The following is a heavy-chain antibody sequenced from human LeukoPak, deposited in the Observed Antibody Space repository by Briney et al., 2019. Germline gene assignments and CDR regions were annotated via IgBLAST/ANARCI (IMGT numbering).Heavy chain of an antibody. CDR3: ARDLYGSGWYQRDY. D-gene: IGHD3-10*01. V-gene: IGHV3-21*01. CDR1: GFTFSSYS. CDR2: ISSSSSNI. J-gene: IGHJ4*02. Sequence: GGSLRLSCAASGFTFSSYSMNWVRQAPGKGLEWVSSISSSSSNIYYADSVKGRFTISRDNAKNSLYLQMNSLRAEDTAVYYCARDLYGSGWYQRDYWGQGTLVTVSS.